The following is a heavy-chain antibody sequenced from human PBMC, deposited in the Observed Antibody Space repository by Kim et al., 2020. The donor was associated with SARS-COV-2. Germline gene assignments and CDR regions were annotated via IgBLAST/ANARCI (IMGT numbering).Heavy chain of an antibody. CDR2: IYYSGST. J-gene: IGHJ6*02. CDR3: ARDRRLGELSLYSYYYYYYGMDV. D-gene: IGHD3-16*02. V-gene: IGHV4-59*01. Sequence: SETLSLTCTVSGGSISSYYWSWIRQPPGKGLEWIGYIYYSGSTNYNPSLKSRVTISVDTSKNQFPLKQSSVTAADTAVYYCARDRRLGELSLYSYYYYYYGMDVWGQGTTVTVSS. CDR1: GGSISSYY.